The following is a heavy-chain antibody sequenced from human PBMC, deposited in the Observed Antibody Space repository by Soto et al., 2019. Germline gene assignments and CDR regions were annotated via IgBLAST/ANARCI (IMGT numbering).Heavy chain of an antibody. D-gene: IGHD2-21*02. CDR3: AKTALGWFDP. J-gene: IGHJ5*02. V-gene: IGHV4-59*01. CDR1: GGSISSYY. Sequence: QVQLQESGPGLVKPSETLSLTCSVSGGSISSYYWSWIRQPPGKGLEWIGYIFYSGRSGSTNYNPSLKSRVIISVDTSKNQFFLKLTSVTAVDTAVYYCAKTALGWFDPWGQGTLVTVSS. CDR2: IFYSGRSGST.